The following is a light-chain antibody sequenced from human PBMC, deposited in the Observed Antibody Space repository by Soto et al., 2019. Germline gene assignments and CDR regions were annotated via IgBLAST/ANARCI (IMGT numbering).Light chain of an antibody. CDR3: QQYHNWPPYT. Sequence: EIVMTQSPATLSVSPGERATLSCRASQSVSTNLAWYQQQPGQAPRLLMYGASTRATGIPARFSGSGCGTEFSLTISSLQSEDFAVYYCQQYHNWPPYTFGQGTKLEIK. CDR1: QSVSTN. J-gene: IGKJ2*01. V-gene: IGKV3-15*01. CDR2: GAS.